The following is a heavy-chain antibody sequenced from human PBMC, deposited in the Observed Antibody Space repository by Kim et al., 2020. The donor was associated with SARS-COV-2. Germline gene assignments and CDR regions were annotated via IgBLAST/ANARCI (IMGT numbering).Heavy chain of an antibody. V-gene: IGHV4-39*01. J-gene: IGHJ5*02. CDR3: VRHHRHLERPGGWFDP. CDR2: VSHRGTA. Sequence: SETLSLTCIVSGGSFTTGGYFWCWIRQPPGKGLEWIGSVSHRGTAFYNPSLQSRLSTSVDTSKDQFSLKLTSVTAADTAFYYCVRHHRHLERPGGWFDPWGQGALVTVSS. D-gene: IGHD3-16*01. CDR1: GGSFTTGGYF.